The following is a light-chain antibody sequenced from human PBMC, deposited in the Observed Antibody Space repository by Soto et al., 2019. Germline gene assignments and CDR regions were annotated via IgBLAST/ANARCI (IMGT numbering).Light chain of an antibody. CDR2: DAS. Sequence: LNQSPATLSLNQGERATLSCRASQSVSSYLAWYQQKPGQAPRLLIYDASNRATGIPARFSGSGSGTDFTLTISSLEPEDFAVYYCQQRSNWPPITFGQGTRL. J-gene: IGKJ5*01. CDR1: QSVSSY. CDR3: QQRSNWPPIT. V-gene: IGKV3-11*01.